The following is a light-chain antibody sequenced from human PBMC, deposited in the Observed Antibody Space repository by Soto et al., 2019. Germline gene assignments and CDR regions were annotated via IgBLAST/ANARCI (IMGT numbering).Light chain of an antibody. Sequence: QPVLTQPPSASGTPGQRVTISCSGSSSNIGSNYVYWYHQLPGTAPKLLIYKSDQRPSGVPDRFSGSKSGTSASLAISGLRSEDEADYYCAAWDDSLSGPIFGGGTKVTVL. CDR1: SSNIGSNY. CDR2: KSD. J-gene: IGLJ2*01. V-gene: IGLV1-47*01. CDR3: AAWDDSLSGPI.